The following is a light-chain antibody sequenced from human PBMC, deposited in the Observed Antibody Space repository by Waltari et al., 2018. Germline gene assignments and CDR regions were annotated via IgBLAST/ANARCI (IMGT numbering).Light chain of an antibody. J-gene: IGKJ2*01. Sequence: AIRMTQSPSSFSASTGDRVTITCRASQGISSYFAWYQHNPGKAPKLLIYAASTLQSGVPSRFSGSGSGTDFTLTISCLQSEDFATYYCQQYYSYPYTFGQGTKLEIK. CDR2: AAS. CDR3: QQYYSYPYT. CDR1: QGISSY. V-gene: IGKV1-8*01.